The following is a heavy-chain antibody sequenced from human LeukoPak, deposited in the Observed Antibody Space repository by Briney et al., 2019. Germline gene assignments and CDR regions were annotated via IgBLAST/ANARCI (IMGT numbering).Heavy chain of an antibody. D-gene: IGHD1-7*01. CDR3: ARSITGTTSFDY. V-gene: IGHV4-59*08. CDR2: IYYRGST. Sequence: PSETLSLTCTVSGGSISSFYWSWIRQPPGKGLEWIGYIYYRGSTNYNPSLKSRVTISVDTSKNQFSLKLSSVTAADTAVYYCARSITGTTSFDYWGQGTLVTVSS. J-gene: IGHJ4*02. CDR1: GGSISSFY.